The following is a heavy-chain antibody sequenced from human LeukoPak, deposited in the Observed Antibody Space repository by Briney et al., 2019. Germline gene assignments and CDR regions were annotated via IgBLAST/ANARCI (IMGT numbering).Heavy chain of an antibody. V-gene: IGHV4-39*01. CDR3: ARHKRGSYRIPFDY. J-gene: IGHJ4*02. Sequence: IPSETLSLTCTVSGVSISSSNSYWGWIRQPPGKGLEWIGSIYYSGNTYYNASLKSQVSISIDTSKNQFSLRLTSVTAADTAVYYCARHKRGSYRIPFDYWGQGTLVTVSS. D-gene: IGHD3-16*02. CDR1: GVSISSSNSY. CDR2: IYYSGNT.